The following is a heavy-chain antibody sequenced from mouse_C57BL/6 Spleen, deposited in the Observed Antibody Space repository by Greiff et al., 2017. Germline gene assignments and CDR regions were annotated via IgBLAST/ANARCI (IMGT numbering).Heavy chain of an antibody. CDR2: IAPETGGT. V-gene: IGHV1-15*01. J-gene: IGHJ2*01. Sequence: QVQLQQSGAELVRPGASVTLSCKASGYTFTDYDMHWVKQTPVHGLEWIGAIAPETGGTAYNQKFKGKAILTADKSSSTAYMELRSLTSEDSAVYYCARQGVDWGQGTTLTVSS. CDR1: GYTFTDYD. CDR3: ARQGVD.